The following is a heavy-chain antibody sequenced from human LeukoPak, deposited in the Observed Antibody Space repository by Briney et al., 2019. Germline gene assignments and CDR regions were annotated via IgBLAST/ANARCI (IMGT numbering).Heavy chain of an antibody. CDR1: GFTFDDYA. CDR3: AKDSSIAVAGTSYYFDY. CDR2: ISWNSGSI. Sequence: PGRSLRLSCAASGFTFDDYAMHWVRQAPGKGLEWVSGISWNSGSIGHADSVKGRFTISRDNAKNSLYLQMNSLRAEDTALYYCAKDSSIAVAGTSYYFDYWGQGTLVTVSS. D-gene: IGHD6-19*01. V-gene: IGHV3-9*01. J-gene: IGHJ4*02.